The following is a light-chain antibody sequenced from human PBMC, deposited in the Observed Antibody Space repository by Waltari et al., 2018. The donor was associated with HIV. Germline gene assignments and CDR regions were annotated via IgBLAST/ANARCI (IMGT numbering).Light chain of an antibody. Sequence: QSALTHPASVSGSPGQSITISCTATSSHFGAYNYVSCYQQHPGKAPQLMIDEVTKRRSGVSDRFSGSKYGNTDSLTISGLQAEDEDDYYCSSYTSSSTLGVFGGGTKLTVL. CDR3: SSYTSSSTLGV. V-gene: IGLV2-14*01. J-gene: IGLJ2*01. CDR2: EVT. CDR1: SSHFGAYNY.